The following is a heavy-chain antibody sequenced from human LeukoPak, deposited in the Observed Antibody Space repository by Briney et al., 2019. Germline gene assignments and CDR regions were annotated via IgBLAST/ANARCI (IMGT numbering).Heavy chain of an antibody. V-gene: IGHV1-18*01. D-gene: IGHD3-9*01. CDR2: ISAYNGNT. Sequence: GASVKVSCKASGYTFTSYGISWVRQAPGQGLEWMGWISAYNGNTNYAQKLQGRVTMTTDTSTSTAYMELRSLRSDDTAVYYCARGGSDYDILTGYYPLDYWGQGTLVTVSS. J-gene: IGHJ4*02. CDR1: GYTFTSYG. CDR3: ARGGSDYDILTGYYPLDY.